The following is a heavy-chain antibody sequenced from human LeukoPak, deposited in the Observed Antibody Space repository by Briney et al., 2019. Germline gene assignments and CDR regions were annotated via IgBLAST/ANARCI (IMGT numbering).Heavy chain of an antibody. V-gene: IGHV3-7*01. D-gene: IGHD5/OR15-5a*01. CDR3: ARGGREYGSVWLYVAFDV. CDR1: GFTISNYY. J-gene: IGHJ3*01. Sequence: GGSLRLSCAASGFTISNYYMSWVRRPPGKGLEWVADINQDGSDTFYVGSVKGRFTISRDNSKNSLYIQMNSLRDEDTAVYYCARGGREYGSVWLYVAFDVWGRETVVTV. CDR2: INQDGSDT.